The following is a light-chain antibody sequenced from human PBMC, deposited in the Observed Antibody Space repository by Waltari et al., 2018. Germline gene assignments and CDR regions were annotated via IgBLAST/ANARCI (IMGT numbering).Light chain of an antibody. V-gene: IGKV1-33*01. Sequence: DIQMTQSPSSLSASVGDRVTITCQASQDISNYLNWYQQKPGKAPKLLIYDASYLETGVPSRFSGSGSGTDFTFTISSLQPEDIATYYCQQYDNLPPYTFGQGTKLEIK. J-gene: IGKJ2*01. CDR3: QQYDNLPPYT. CDR1: QDISNY. CDR2: DAS.